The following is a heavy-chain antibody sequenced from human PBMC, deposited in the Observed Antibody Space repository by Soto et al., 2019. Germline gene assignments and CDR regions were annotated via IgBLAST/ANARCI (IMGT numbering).Heavy chain of an antibody. V-gene: IGHV3-30-3*01. CDR2: ISYDGSNK. D-gene: IGHD1-7*01. Sequence: QVQLVESGGGVVQPGRSLRLSCAASGFTFSSYAMHWVRQAPGKGLEWVAVISYDGSNKYYADSVKGRFTISRDNSKNTLYLQMNSLRAEDTAVYYCARARSTNYHWNSVGCPGYWGQGTLVTVSS. CDR3: ARARSTNYHWNSVGCPGY. CDR1: GFTFSSYA. J-gene: IGHJ4*02.